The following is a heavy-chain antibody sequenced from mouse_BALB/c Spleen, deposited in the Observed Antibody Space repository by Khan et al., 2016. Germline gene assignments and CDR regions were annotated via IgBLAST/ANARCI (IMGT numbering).Heavy chain of an antibody. CDR1: GFTFTTYA. V-gene: IGHV5-6-3*01. CDR2: INSDGSST. Sequence: EVELVESGGGFVQPGGSLELSCAASGFTFTTYAMSWVRQTPDKRLELVATINSDGSSTYYADTVKGRFTISRDHAKNTFYLQMSRLKSEDTAMYYCARVRHTMDYWGRGTSVTVSS. D-gene: IGHD2-14*01. J-gene: IGHJ4*01. CDR3: ARVRHTMDY.